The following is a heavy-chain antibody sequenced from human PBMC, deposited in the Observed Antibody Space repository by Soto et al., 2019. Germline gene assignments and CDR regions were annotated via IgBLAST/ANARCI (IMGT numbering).Heavy chain of an antibody. Sequence: PSETLSLTCTVSGGAVSSGSYYFSCIRESPWNGLELIGDSYYSGSTNYNPSLQSRVTISVGTSKNQFSLKLSSVTAADTAVYYCARVGRSIYYFDYWGQGTLVTVSS. CDR3: ARVGRSIYYFDY. D-gene: IGHD2-21*01. V-gene: IGHV4-61*01. CDR2: SYYSGST. CDR1: GGAVSSGSYY. J-gene: IGHJ4*02.